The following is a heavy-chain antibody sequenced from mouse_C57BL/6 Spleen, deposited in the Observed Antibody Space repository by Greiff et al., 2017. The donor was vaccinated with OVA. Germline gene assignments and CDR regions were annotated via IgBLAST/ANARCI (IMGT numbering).Heavy chain of an antibody. D-gene: IGHD1-1*01. CDR1: GYTFTSYW. V-gene: IGHV1-59*01. CDR3: AIITTSDY. Sequence: VKLQQPGAELVRPGTSVKLSCKASGYTFTSYWMHWVKQRPGQGLEWIGVIDPSDSYTNYNQKFKGKATLTVDTSSSTAYMQLSSLTSEDSAVYYCAIITTSDYWGQGTTLTVSS. J-gene: IGHJ2*01. CDR2: IDPSDSYT.